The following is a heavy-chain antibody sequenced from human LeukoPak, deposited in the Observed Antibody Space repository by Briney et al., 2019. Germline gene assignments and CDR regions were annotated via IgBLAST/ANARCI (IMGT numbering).Heavy chain of an antibody. CDR2: IYHRGST. CDR3: ARAPYDILTGYFLFDS. D-gene: IGHD3-9*01. V-gene: IGHV4-30-2*01. J-gene: IGHJ4*02. CDR1: GGAVSSDDHF. Sequence: PSETLSLTCAVPGGAVSSDDHFWSWIRQPPGRGLEWIGYIYHRGSTSYNPSLRSRVTVSLDKSRNQFSLNLYSVTAADTAVYYCARAPYDILTGYFLFDSWGQGTLITVSS.